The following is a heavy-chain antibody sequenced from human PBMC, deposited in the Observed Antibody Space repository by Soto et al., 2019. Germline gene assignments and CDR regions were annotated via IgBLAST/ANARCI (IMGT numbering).Heavy chain of an antibody. CDR3: ARGEVTTITNYYYYMDF. CDR2: INPNSGGT. Sequence: ASVKVSCKASGYTFTGYYMHWVRQAPGQGLEWMGWINPNSGGTNYAQKFQGWVTMTRDTSISTAYMELSRLRSDDTAVYYCARGEVTTITNYYYYMDFWGKGTTVTVSS. V-gene: IGHV1-2*04. D-gene: IGHD5-12*01. J-gene: IGHJ6*03. CDR1: GYTFTGYY.